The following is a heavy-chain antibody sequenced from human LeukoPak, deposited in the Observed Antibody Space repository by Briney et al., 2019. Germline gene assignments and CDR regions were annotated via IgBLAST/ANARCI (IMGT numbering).Heavy chain of an antibody. CDR3: ATVYNYVFDY. Sequence: GGSLRLSCAASGFTVSSSDMTWVRQAVGQGLEWVSFIYSGGDTSYADSVKGRFTISRDNSKNTLYLQMNSLRAEDTAVYYCATVYNYVFDYWGQGTLVTVSS. CDR1: GFTVSSSD. J-gene: IGHJ4*02. CDR2: IYSGGDT. D-gene: IGHD5-18*01. V-gene: IGHV3-53*01.